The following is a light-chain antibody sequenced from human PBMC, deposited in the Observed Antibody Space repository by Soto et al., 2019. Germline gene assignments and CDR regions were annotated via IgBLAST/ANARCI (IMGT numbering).Light chain of an antibody. Sequence: EIGLTQSPATLSLSPGERATLSCRASQSVSRYLAWYQQKPGQAPRLVIHDTSTKATGVPDTFSGSGSGKEFTLIISTLEPEDFATYYCQQRFSWPPTFGGGTHIEIK. V-gene: IGKV3-11*01. CDR1: QSVSRY. CDR2: DTS. J-gene: IGKJ4*01. CDR3: QQRFSWPPT.